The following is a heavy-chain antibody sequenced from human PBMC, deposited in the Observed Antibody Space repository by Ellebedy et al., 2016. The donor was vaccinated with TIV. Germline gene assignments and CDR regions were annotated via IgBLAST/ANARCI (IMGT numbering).Heavy chain of an antibody. Sequence: MPSETLSLTCTVSRGSISTFYWNWVRQPAGRGLEWIGRIFTSGTTKYNPSLKGRITMSIDTSKNHFSLKMNSVTAADTAVYYCARGRGYYRAIDLWGQGTLVTVSS. CDR1: RGSISTFY. D-gene: IGHD1-26*01. CDR3: ARGRGYYRAIDL. J-gene: IGHJ5*02. V-gene: IGHV4-4*07. CDR2: IFTSGTT.